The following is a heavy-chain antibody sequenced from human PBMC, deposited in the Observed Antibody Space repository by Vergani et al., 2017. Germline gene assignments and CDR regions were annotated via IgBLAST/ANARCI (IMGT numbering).Heavy chain of an antibody. J-gene: IGHJ4*02. CDR2: IFSSDEK. CDR1: GFSLSNDKMG. V-gene: IGHV2-26*01. CDR3: ARIPPLHYVGANLFDY. D-gene: IGHD3-10*01. Sequence: QVTLKESGPVLVKPTETLTLTCSVSGFSLSNDKMGVSWIRQPPGKALEWLGHIFSSDEKSFTTSLKSRLTISKDTSKGQVVLTLTNMDPADTATYYCARIPPLHYVGANLFDYWGQGTLVTVSS.